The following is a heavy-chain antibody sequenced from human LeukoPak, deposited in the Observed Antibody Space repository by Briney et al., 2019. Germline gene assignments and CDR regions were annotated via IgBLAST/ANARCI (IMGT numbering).Heavy chain of an antibody. Sequence: PSETLSLTCIVSGGSINNHYWTWIRQAPGKGLEGIGDIHCTGTNKHNPSLKSRLTISIHTSKKQFSLELSSVSATDTAVYFCATNRAGTYDRPFDIWGQGTMVTVPS. CDR3: ATNRAGTYDRPFDI. J-gene: IGHJ3*02. CDR1: GGSINNHY. V-gene: IGHV4-59*08. D-gene: IGHD1-26*01. CDR2: IHCTGTN.